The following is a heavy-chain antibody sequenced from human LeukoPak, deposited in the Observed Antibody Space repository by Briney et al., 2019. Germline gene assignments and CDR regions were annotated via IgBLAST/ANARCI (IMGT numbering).Heavy chain of an antibody. CDR2: IYPGDSYT. J-gene: IGHJ4*02. CDR3: ARHRQSVVMGVVVAAQIDY. D-gene: IGHD2-2*01. Sequence: GASLQISCQGSGSRFTSYWIGWVRQLPGKGLEWMGIIYPGDSYTRYSPSFQGQVNISVDKSISTAYLQWSSLKASDTAMYYCARHRQSVVMGVVVAAQIDYWGQGTLVTVSS. V-gene: IGHV5-51*01. CDR1: GSRFTSYW.